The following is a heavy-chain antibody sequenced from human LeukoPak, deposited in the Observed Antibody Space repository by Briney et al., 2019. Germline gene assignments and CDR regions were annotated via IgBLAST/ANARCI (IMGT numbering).Heavy chain of an antibody. V-gene: IGHV4-34*01. CDR1: GGSFSGYY. CDR2: INHSGST. CDR3: ARGPWGEILTGRTFDP. D-gene: IGHD3-9*01. Sequence: SETLSLTCAVYGGSFSGYYWSWIRQPPGKGLEWIGEINHSGSTNYNPSLKSRVTISVDTSKNQFSLKLSSVTAADTAVYYCARGPWGEILTGRTFDPWGQGTLVTVSS. J-gene: IGHJ5*02.